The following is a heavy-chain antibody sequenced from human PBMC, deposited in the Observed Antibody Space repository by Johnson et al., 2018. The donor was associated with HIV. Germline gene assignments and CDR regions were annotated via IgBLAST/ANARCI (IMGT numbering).Heavy chain of an antibody. V-gene: IGHV3-20*04. D-gene: IGHD6-6*01. J-gene: IGHJ3*02. CDR1: GFTFDDYG. Sequence: VQLVESGGGVVRPGGSLRLSCAASGFTFDDYGMSWVRQAPGKGLEWGSGLNWIGGIPGYAASVKGRFTISRDNAKNSLYLQMNSLRAEDTALYYCARDRYSSSSGAFDIWGQGTMVTVSS. CDR3: ARDRYSSSSGAFDI. CDR2: LNWIGGIP.